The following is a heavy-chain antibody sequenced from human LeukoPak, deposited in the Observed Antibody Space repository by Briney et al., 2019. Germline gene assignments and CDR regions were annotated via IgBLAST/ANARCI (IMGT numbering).Heavy chain of an antibody. D-gene: IGHD3-10*01. Sequence: SVKVSCKASGGTFSSYAISWVRQAPGQGLEWMGGIIPIFGTANYAQKFQGRVTITADESTSTAYMELSSLRAEDTAVYYCARDQKDLYGSGSYYTYYFDYWGQGTLVTVSS. V-gene: IGHV1-69*01. CDR1: GGTFSSYA. CDR3: ARDQKDLYGSGSYYTYYFDY. J-gene: IGHJ4*02. CDR2: IIPIFGTA.